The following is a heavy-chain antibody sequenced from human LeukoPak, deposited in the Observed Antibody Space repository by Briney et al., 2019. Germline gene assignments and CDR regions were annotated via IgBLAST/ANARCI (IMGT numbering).Heavy chain of an antibody. D-gene: IGHD6-13*01. V-gene: IGHV3-21*01. CDR3: ATPPKRHSSWYLGDRDY. CDR2: ISSSSSYI. J-gene: IGHJ4*02. CDR1: GFTFSSYS. Sequence: GGSLRLSCAASGFTFSSYSMNWVRQAPGKGVEWVSSISSSSSYIYYADSVKGRFTISRDNAKNSLYLQMNSLRAEDTAVYYCATPPKRHSSWYLGDRDYWGQGTLVTVSS.